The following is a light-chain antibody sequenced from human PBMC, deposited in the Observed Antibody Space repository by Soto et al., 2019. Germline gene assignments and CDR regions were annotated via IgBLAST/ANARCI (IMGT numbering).Light chain of an antibody. CDR3: AAWDDSLNGWV. V-gene: IGLV1-44*01. CDR1: SSNIGSNT. CDR2: NNN. Sequence: QAVVTQPPSASGTPGQRVTISCSGSSSNIGSNTVNWYQHIPGTAPKLLIYNNNQRPSGVPDRFSGSKSGTSASLAISGLQSEDEADYYCAAWDDSLNGWVFGGGTKLTVL. J-gene: IGLJ3*02.